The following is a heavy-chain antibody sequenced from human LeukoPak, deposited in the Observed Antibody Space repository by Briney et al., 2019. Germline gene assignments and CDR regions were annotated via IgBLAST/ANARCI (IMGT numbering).Heavy chain of an antibody. CDR3: ARHLKYNILTGFRSSFGFDP. CDR1: GYIFTNYG. D-gene: IGHD3-9*01. CDR2: ISAYNGHT. Sequence: ASVKVSCKVSGYIFTNYGISWVRQAPGRGLEWVGWISAYNGHTNYAQNFQGRVTMTTDTSTSTAYMELRSLRSDDTAVYYCARHLKYNILTGFRSSFGFDPWGQGTLVIVSS. J-gene: IGHJ5*02. V-gene: IGHV1-18*01.